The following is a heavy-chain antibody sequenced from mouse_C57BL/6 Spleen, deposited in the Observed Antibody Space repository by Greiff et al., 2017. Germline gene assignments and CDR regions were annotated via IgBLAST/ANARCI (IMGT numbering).Heavy chain of an antibody. CDR3: ARPYSNYNYAMDY. CDR1: GYAFSSYW. Sequence: QVHVKQSGAELVKPGASVKISCKASGYAFSSYWMNWVKQRPGKGLEWIGQIYPGDGDTNYNGKFKGKATLTADQSSSTAYMQLISLTSEDSAVYFCARPYSNYNYAMDYWGQGTSVTVSS. V-gene: IGHV1-80*01. D-gene: IGHD2-5*01. CDR2: IYPGDGDT. J-gene: IGHJ4*01.